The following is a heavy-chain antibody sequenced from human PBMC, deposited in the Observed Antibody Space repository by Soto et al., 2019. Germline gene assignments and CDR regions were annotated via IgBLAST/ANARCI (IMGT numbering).Heavy chain of an antibody. Sequence: QVQLVESGGGVVQPGRSLRLSCAASGFTFSAYGMHWVRQAPGEGLEWVAVIWYDGGSEYYADSVEGRFTSSRDNAKNTVYLHMDTLRGDDTAVYYCARAHGPSLGSCLDLWGQGTLVTVSS. D-gene: IGHD2-2*01. CDR3: ARAHGPSLGSCLDL. CDR1: GFTFSAYG. V-gene: IGHV3-33*01. CDR2: IWYDGGSE. J-gene: IGHJ5*02.